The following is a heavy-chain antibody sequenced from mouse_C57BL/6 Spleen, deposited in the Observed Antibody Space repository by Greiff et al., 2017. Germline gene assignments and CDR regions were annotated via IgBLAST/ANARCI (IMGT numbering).Heavy chain of an antibody. CDR1: GFTFSDYG. D-gene: IGHD1-1*01. CDR2: ISNLAYSI. CDR3: ARGTTVDAMDY. V-gene: IGHV5-15*01. J-gene: IGHJ4*01. Sequence: EVKLMESGGGLVQPGGSLKLSCAASGFTFSDYGMAWVRQAPRKGPEWVAFISNLAYSIYYADTVTGRFTISRENAKNTLYLEMSSLRSEDTAMYYCARGTTVDAMDYWGQGTSVTVSS.